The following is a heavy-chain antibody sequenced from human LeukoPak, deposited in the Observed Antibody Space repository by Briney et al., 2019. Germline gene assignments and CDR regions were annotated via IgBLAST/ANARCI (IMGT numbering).Heavy chain of an antibody. Sequence: SETLSLTCTVSGGSISSYYWSWIRQPAGKGLEWIGRIYTSGSTNYNPSLKSRVTISVDTSKNQFSLKLSSVTAADTAVYYCARHYYDSSGYYPFDYWGQGTLVTVSS. CDR2: IYTSGST. V-gene: IGHV4-4*07. CDR1: GGSISSYY. D-gene: IGHD3-22*01. CDR3: ARHYYDSSGYYPFDY. J-gene: IGHJ4*02.